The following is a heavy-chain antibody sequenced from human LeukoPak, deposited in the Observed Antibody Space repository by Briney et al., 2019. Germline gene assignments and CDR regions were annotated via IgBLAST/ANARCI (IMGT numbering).Heavy chain of an antibody. D-gene: IGHD5-18*01. V-gene: IGHV4-34*01. Sequence: SETLSLTCAVYGGSFSGYYWSWIRQPPGKGLVWIGEINHSGSTNYNPSLKSRVTISVDTSKNQFSLKLSSVTAADTAVYYCARGLTESVDTAMVTKALYYFDYWGQGTLVTVSS. CDR2: INHSGST. CDR3: ARGLTESVDTAMVTKALYYFDY. J-gene: IGHJ4*02. CDR1: GGSFSGYY.